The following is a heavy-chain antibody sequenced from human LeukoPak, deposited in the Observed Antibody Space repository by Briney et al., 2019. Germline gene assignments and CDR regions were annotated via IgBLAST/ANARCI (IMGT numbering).Heavy chain of an antibody. CDR3: ARDYCSSTSCSASAFDY. J-gene: IGHJ4*02. Sequence: ASVKVSCKASGYTFTGYYMHWVRQAPGQGLEWMGWINPNSGGTNYAQKFQGRVTMTRDTSISTAYMELSRLRSDGTAVYYCARDYCSSTSCSASAFDYWGQGTLVTVSS. V-gene: IGHV1-2*02. CDR2: INPNSGGT. CDR1: GYTFTGYY. D-gene: IGHD2-2*01.